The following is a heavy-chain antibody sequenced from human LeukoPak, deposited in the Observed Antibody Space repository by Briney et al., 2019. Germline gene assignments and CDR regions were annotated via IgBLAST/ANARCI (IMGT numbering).Heavy chain of an antibody. J-gene: IGHJ4*02. CDR3: ARHEGRWDPWGIKYFDY. Sequence: SETLSLTCTVSGGSISSSSYYWGWIRQPPGKGLEWIGSIYYSGSTYYNPSLKSRVTISVDTSKNQFSLKLSSVTAADTAVYYCARHEGRWDPWGIKYFDYWGQGTLVTVSS. CDR1: GGSISSSSYY. D-gene: IGHD3-16*01. CDR2: IYYSGST. V-gene: IGHV4-39*01.